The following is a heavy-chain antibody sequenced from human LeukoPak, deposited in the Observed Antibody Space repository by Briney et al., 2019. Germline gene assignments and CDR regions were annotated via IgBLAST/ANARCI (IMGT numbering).Heavy chain of an antibody. V-gene: IGHV1-18*01. D-gene: IGHD2-15*01. J-gene: IGHJ6*02. CDR2: ISAYKDNT. CDR3: ARDGSKGYCSGGSCYPPYYYYGMDL. CDR1: GYTLTNYG. Sequence: ASVNVSCKASGYTLTNYGLSWVRQAPGQGLEWMGWISAYKDNTNYAQKLQGRVTMTTDTSTSTAYMEMRSLRSDDTAVYYCARDGSKGYCSGGSCYPPYYYYGMDLWGQGTTVSVSS.